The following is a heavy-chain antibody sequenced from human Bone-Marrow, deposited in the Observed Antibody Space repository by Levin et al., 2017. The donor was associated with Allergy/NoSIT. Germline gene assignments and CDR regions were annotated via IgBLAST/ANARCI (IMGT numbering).Heavy chain of an antibody. Sequence: AGGSLRLSCKGSGYNFTTYWIGWVRQMPGKGLEWMGIIYPGDSDTRYSPPFQGQVTISADKSISTAYLQWRSLKASDTAIYYCARAPGRYSYRRFDSWGQGTLVIVSS. D-gene: IGHD5-18*01. J-gene: IGHJ4*02. CDR2: IYPGDSDT. CDR3: ARAPGRYSYRRFDS. V-gene: IGHV5-51*01. CDR1: GYNFTTYW.